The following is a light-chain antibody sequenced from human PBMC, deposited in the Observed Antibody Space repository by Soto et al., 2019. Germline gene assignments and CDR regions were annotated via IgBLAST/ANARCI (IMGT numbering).Light chain of an antibody. CDR3: QQAKSYPLT. V-gene: IGKV1D-12*01. J-gene: IGKJ4*01. CDR2: DAS. Sequence: DIQMTQSPSSVSASVGDRVTIPCRASQDIRSWLAWYQQKPGKAPKLLIYDASRLQSGVPSRFSGSGSETDFSLTISSLQPEDFAIYYCQQAKSYPLTFGGGTKVEIK. CDR1: QDIRSW.